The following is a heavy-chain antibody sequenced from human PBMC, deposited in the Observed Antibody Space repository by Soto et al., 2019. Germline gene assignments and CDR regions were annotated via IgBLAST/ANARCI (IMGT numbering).Heavy chain of an antibody. D-gene: IGHD6-19*01. CDR3: ARTIAVAGTTNPYFDY. CDR1: GGSFSCYY. V-gene: IGHV4-34*01. J-gene: IGHJ4*02. CDR2: INHSGST. Sequence: PSETLSLTCAVYGGSFSCYYWSWIRQPPGKGLEWIGEINHSGSTNYNPSLKSRVTISVDTSKNQFSLKLSSVTAADTAVYYCARTIAVAGTTNPYFDYWGQGTLVTVSS.